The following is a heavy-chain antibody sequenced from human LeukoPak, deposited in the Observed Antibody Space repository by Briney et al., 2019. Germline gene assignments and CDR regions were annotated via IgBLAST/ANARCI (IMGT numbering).Heavy chain of an antibody. D-gene: IGHD3-16*02. CDR1: GYSFTNYA. CDR3: ARAFQSLGGLSLPDY. Sequence: ASVKVSCKASGYSFTNYAMNWVRQAPGQGLEWMGWIHPSTGNPTYAQGFTGRFVFSLDTSVSTTYLQISSLKAEDTAVYFCARAFQSLGGLSLPDYWGQGTLVTVSS. CDR2: IHPSTGNP. J-gene: IGHJ4*02. V-gene: IGHV7-4-1*02.